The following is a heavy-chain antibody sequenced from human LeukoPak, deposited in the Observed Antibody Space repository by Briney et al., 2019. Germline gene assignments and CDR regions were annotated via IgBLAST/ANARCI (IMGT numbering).Heavy chain of an antibody. Sequence: GASLRLSCAASGFTFSSYSMNWVRQAPGKGLEWVSYISSSGSSIYYADSVKGRFTISRDNAKNSLYLQMNSLRAEDTAVYYCARLGDGNYFAFDIWGQGTTVTVSS. D-gene: IGHD1-7*01. J-gene: IGHJ3*02. CDR3: ARLGDGNYFAFDI. V-gene: IGHV3-48*01. CDR2: ISSSGSSI. CDR1: GFTFSSYS.